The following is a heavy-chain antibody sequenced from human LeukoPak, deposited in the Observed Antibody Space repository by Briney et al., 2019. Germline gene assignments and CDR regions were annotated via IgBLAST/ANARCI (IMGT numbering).Heavy chain of an antibody. D-gene: IGHD6-19*01. CDR3: ARDLQWLVDY. CDR1: GGSFSGYY. Sequence: SETLSLTCAVYGGSFSGYYWSWIRQPPGKGLEWIGEINHSGSTNYNPSLKSRVTISVDTSKNQFSLKLSSVTAADTAVYYCARDLQWLVDYWGRGTLVTVSS. CDR2: INHSGST. J-gene: IGHJ4*02. V-gene: IGHV4-34*01.